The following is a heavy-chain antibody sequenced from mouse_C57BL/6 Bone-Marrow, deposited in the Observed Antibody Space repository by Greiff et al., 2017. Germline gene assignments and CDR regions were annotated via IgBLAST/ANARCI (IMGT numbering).Heavy chain of an antibody. CDR2: IHPNSGST. J-gene: IGHJ2*01. CDR3: ARGGPYYFDY. CDR1: GYTFTSYW. Sequence: QVQLQQPGAELVKPGASVKLSCKASGYTFTSYWMHWVKQRPGQGLEWIGMIHPNSGSTNYNVKFKSKATLTVDKSSSTAYMQLSSLTSEDSAVYYCARGGPYYFDYGGQGTTLTVSS. V-gene: IGHV1-64*01. D-gene: IGHD1-1*02.